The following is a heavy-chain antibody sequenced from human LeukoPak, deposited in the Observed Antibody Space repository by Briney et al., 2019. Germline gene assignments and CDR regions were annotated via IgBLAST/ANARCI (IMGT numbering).Heavy chain of an antibody. J-gene: IGHJ4*02. CDR2: IYPGDSDT. CDR1: GYSFTNYW. Sequence: GESLKISCKASGYSFTNYWIGWVRQMPGKGLEWMGIIYPGDSDTRYSPSFQGQVTFSADKSVNTAYLQWSSLRASDTAIYYCARLSITTSLRLYYFDYWGQGTLVTVPS. V-gene: IGHV5-51*01. CDR3: ARLSITTSLRLYYFDY. D-gene: IGHD2/OR15-2a*01.